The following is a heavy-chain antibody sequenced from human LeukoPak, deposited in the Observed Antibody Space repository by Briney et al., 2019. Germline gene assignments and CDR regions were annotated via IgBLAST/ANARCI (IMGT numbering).Heavy chain of an antibody. CDR3: ARDKGYSSSWSYYYYYGMDV. Sequence: GGSLRLSRAASGFTFSSYWMSWVRQAPGKGLEWVANIKQDGSEKYYVDSVKGRFTISRDNAKNSLYLQMNSLRAEDTAVYYCARDKGYSSSWSYYYYYGMDVWGQGTTVTVSS. CDR2: IKQDGSEK. CDR1: GFTFSSYW. J-gene: IGHJ6*02. V-gene: IGHV3-7*01. D-gene: IGHD6-13*01.